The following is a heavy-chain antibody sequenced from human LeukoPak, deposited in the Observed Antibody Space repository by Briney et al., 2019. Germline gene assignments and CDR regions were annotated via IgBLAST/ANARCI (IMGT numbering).Heavy chain of an antibody. CDR3: ARPSGSYYTRRQAFDI. J-gene: IGHJ3*02. D-gene: IGHD1-26*01. Sequence: PSETLSLTCTVSGGSISSGDYYWSWIRQPPGKGLEWIGEINHSGSTNYNPSLKSRVTISVDTSKNQFSLKLSSVTAADTAVYYCARPSGSYYTRRQAFDIWGQGTMVTVSS. V-gene: IGHV4-39*07. CDR1: GGSISSGDYY. CDR2: INHSGST.